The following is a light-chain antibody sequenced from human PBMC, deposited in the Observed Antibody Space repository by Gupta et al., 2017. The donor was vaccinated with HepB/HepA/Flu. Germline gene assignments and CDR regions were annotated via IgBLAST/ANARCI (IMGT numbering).Light chain of an antibody. CDR1: QSVSSY. Sequence: EIVLTQSPATLSLSPGERATLSCRASQSVSSYLAWYQQKPGQAPRLLIYDASNRATGIPAMFSGSGSVTDFTLTISSLEPEDFAVYYCQQRSNWPPVTFGGGTKVEIK. V-gene: IGKV3-11*01. CDR2: DAS. J-gene: IGKJ4*01. CDR3: QQRSNWPPVT.